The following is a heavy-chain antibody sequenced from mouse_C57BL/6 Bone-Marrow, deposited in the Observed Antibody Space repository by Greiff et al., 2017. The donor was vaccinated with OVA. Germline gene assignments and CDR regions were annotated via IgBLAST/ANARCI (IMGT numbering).Heavy chain of an antibody. V-gene: IGHV1-53*01. D-gene: IGHD1-1*01. Sequence: QVQLQQPGTELVKPGASVKLSCKASGYTFTSYWMHWVKQRPGQGLEWIGNINPSNGGTNYNEKFKSKATLTVDKSSSPAYLQLSRTTSEDAVVYYCARGRGSSPDYWGQGTTLTVSS. CDR3: ARGRGSSPDY. CDR2: INPSNGGT. J-gene: IGHJ2*01. CDR1: GYTFTSYW.